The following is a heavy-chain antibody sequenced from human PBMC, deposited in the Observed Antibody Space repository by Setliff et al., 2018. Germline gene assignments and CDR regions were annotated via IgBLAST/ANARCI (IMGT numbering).Heavy chain of an antibody. CDR3: AGVDVLTASPF. CDR1: GYTFNNYG. CDR2: INNYSFKT. Sequence: ASVKVSCKASGYTFNNYGITWVRQAPGQGLEWMGWINNYSFKTTYPQKFLDRVTMTTDTSATTAYMELSRLTSDDTASYYCAGVDVLTASPFWGLGTRVTVSS. J-gene: IGHJ4*02. D-gene: IGHD3-9*01. V-gene: IGHV1-18*01.